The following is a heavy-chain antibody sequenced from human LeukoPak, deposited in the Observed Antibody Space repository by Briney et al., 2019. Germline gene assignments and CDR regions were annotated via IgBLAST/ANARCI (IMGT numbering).Heavy chain of an antibody. CDR3: ARPRQFKMGNMDV. Sequence: GRSLRLSCAASGFTFSSYWMSWVRQAPGRGLEWVANIKEDGSEKYYVDSVKGRFTISRDNGKNSLYLQMNSLRAEDTAVYYCARPRQFKMGNMDVWGKGTTVTVSS. CDR2: IKEDGSEK. J-gene: IGHJ6*03. D-gene: IGHD5-24*01. V-gene: IGHV3-7*01. CDR1: GFTFSSYW.